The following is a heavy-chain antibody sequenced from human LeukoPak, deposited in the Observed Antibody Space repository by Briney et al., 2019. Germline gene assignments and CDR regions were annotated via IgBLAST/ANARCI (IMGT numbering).Heavy chain of an antibody. CDR1: GLTFRSYA. CDR2: ISGSGGST. V-gene: IGHV3-23*01. Sequence: PGGSLRLSCAASGLTFRSYAMSWVRQAPGKGLEWVSAISGSGGSTYYADSVKGRFTISRDNSKNTLYLQMNSLRAEDTAVYYCAKQGPKASWIAARAFDYWGQGTLVTVSS. J-gene: IGHJ4*02. CDR3: AKQGPKASWIAARAFDY. D-gene: IGHD6-6*01.